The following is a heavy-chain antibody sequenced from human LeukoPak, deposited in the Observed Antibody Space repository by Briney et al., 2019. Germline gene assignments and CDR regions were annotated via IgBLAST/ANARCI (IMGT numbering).Heavy chain of an antibody. CDR2: INPNSGGT. Sequence: GASVKVSCKASGYTFTGYYMHWVRQAPGQGLEWMGWINPNSGGTNYAQKFQGRVTMTRDTSISTAYMELSRLRSDDTAVYYFAREGGVGIVVVTAGNWFDPWGQGTLVTVSS. CDR1: GYTFTGYY. CDR3: AREGGVGIVVVTAGNWFDP. V-gene: IGHV1-2*02. D-gene: IGHD2-21*02. J-gene: IGHJ5*02.